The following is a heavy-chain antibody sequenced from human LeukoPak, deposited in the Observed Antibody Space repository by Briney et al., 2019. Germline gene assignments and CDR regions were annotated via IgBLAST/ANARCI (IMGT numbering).Heavy chain of an antibody. CDR2: IKSKTDGGTT. D-gene: IGHD1-26*01. CDR3: CTGVVGGTTN. J-gene: IGHJ4*02. Sequence: SGGSLRLSCAASGFTFNNAWMTWVRQAPEKGLEWVGRIKSKTDGGTTDYAAPVKGRFSISRDDSKNTLYLQMNSLKTEDTAVYYCCTGVVGGTTNSGQGILGTVSS. CDR1: GFTFNNAW. V-gene: IGHV3-15*01.